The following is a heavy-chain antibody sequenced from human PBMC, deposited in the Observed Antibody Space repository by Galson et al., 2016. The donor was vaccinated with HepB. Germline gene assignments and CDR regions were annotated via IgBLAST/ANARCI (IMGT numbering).Heavy chain of an antibody. CDR2: ISSDSAYI. Sequence: ASGFTFRTYSMIWVRQAPGKGLEWVSSISSDSAYIFYADSVKGRFTISRDNPANSVYLQMTSLRVEDTAVYYCARDYGDSTGGFWGRGTLVTVSS. CDR3: ARDYGDSTGGF. J-gene: IGHJ4*02. CDR1: GFTFRTYS. D-gene: IGHD4-17*01. V-gene: IGHV3-21*01.